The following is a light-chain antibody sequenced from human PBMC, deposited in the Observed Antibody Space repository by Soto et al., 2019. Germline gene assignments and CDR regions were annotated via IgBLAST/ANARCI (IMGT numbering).Light chain of an antibody. J-gene: IGLJ2*01. V-gene: IGLV1-51*01. CDR3: GTWDSSLNAVV. CDR2: HNN. CDR1: SSNIGNNY. Sequence: QSVLTQPPSVSAAPGQKVTISCSGSSSNIGNNYASWYQHLPGTAPKLLIYHNNKRPSGIPDRFSDSKSGTSATLVVTGLQTGDEADYYCGTWDSSLNAVVFGAGTTLTVL.